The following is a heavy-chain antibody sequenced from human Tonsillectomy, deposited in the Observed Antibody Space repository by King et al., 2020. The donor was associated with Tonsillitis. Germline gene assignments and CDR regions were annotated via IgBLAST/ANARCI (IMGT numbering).Heavy chain of an antibody. D-gene: IGHD3-22*01. V-gene: IGHV5-10-1*03. Sequence: VQLVESGAEVKKSGESLRISCKGSGYSFSSYWISWVRQMPGKGLEWMGRIDPSDSYTSYSPSFEGHVTISAHKSINTVYLQWTSLKASDTAMYYCATPYDSSGYSFDYWGQGTLVTVSS. CDR3: ATPYDSSGYSFDY. CDR1: GYSFSSYW. J-gene: IGHJ4*02. CDR2: IDPSDSYT.